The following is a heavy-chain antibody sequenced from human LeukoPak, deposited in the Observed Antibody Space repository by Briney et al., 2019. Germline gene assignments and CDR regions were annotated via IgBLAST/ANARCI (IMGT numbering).Heavy chain of an antibody. V-gene: IGHV4-31*03. CDR2: IYYSGST. J-gene: IGHJ5*02. CDR3: AGEEGLYNWFGP. CDR1: GVSISSGGYY. Sequence: SETLSLTCTVSGVSISSGGYYWSWIRQHPGKGLEWIGYIYYSGSTYYNPSLKSRVTISVDTSKNQFSLKLSSVTAADTAVYYCAGEEGLYNWFGPWGQGTLVTVSS.